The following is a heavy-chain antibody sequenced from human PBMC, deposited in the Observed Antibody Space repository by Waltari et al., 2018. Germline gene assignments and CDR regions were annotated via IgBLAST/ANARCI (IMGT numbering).Heavy chain of an antibody. D-gene: IGHD1-20*01. CDR2: VSPLNGKT. CDR1: GYSFTSVG. Sequence: QVQLLQSGAEVNEPGASVKVSCRASGYSFTSVGISWVRLAPGQGLEWVGWVSPLNGKTNYAQNVQDRVTMTTDTSTSTAYMELRSLRFDDTAVYFCATDNLNAFHNWGQGTLVTVSS. J-gene: IGHJ4*02. CDR3: ATDNLNAFHN. V-gene: IGHV1-18*04.